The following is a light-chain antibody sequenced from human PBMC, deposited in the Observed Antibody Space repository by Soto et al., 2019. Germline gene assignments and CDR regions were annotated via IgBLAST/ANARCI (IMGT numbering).Light chain of an antibody. CDR2: EVS. V-gene: IGLV2-8*01. J-gene: IGLJ2*01. CDR3: SSYAGSNNVV. Sequence: QSALTQPPSASGSPGQSVTISCTGPSSDVGGYNYVSWYQQHPGKAPKLMIYEVSKRPSGVPDRFSGSKSGNTASLTVSGIQPEDEADYYCSSYAGSNNVVFGGGTKLTVL. CDR1: SSDVGGYNY.